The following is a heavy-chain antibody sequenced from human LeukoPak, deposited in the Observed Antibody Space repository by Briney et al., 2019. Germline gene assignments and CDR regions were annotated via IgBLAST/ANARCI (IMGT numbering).Heavy chain of an antibody. CDR2: IVVGSGNT. J-gene: IGHJ6*03. V-gene: IGHV1-58*02. D-gene: IGHD2-21*02. CDR1: GFTFTSSA. Sequence: GTSVKVSCKASGFTFTSSAMQWVRQARGQRLEWIGWIVVGSGNTNYAQKFQERVTITRDMSTSTAYMELSSLRSEDTAVYYCAAQTNLVTANAPYYYYYMDVWGKGTTVTISS. CDR3: AAQTNLVTANAPYYYYYMDV.